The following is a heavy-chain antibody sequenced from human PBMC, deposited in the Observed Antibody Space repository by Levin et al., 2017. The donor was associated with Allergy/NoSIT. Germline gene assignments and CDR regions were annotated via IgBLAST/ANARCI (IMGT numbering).Heavy chain of an antibody. CDR1: GFTFNSYW. J-gene: IGHJ3*01. CDR2: IRQDGSEK. CDR3: ARDLTYYYDSSGYYYDAFDL. Sequence: GGSLRLSCAASGFTFNSYWMTWVRQAPGKGLEWVANIRQDGSEKYYVDSVKGRFTISRDNAKNSLYLQMNSLRAEDTAVYYCARDLTYYYDSSGYYYDAFDLWGQGTMVTVSS. D-gene: IGHD3-22*01. V-gene: IGHV3-7*01.